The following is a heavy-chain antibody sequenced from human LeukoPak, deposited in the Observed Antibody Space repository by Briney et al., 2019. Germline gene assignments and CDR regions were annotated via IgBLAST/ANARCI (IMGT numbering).Heavy chain of an antibody. Sequence: ASVNVSCKASGYTFTGYYMHWVRQAPGQGLEWMGWINPNSGGTNYAQKFRGWVTMTRDTSISTAYMELSRLRSDDTAVYYCARARGYSYGITPNYFDYWGQGTLVTVSS. V-gene: IGHV1-2*04. J-gene: IGHJ4*02. CDR2: INPNSGGT. CDR1: GYTFTGYY. CDR3: ARARGYSYGITPNYFDY. D-gene: IGHD5-18*01.